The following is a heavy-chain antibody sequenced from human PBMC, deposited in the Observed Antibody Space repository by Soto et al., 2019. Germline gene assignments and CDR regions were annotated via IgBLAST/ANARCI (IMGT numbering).Heavy chain of an antibody. D-gene: IGHD6-13*01. J-gene: IGHJ1*01. V-gene: IGHV3-23*01. CDR1: GFTFSSYA. CDR3: AKDRVPAAAGTGGYFQH. Sequence: GGSLRLSCAASGFTFSSYAMSWVRQAPGKGLEWVSAISGSGGRTYYADSVKGWFTISRDNSKNTLYLQMNSLRAEDTAVYYCAKDRVPAAAGTGGYFQHWGQGTLVTVSS. CDR2: ISGSGGRT.